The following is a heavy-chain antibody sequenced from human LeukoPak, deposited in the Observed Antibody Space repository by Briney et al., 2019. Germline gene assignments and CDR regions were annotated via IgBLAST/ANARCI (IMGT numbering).Heavy chain of an antibody. CDR1: GYTFTSYG. J-gene: IGHJ4*02. D-gene: IGHD6-13*01. CDR2: ISAYNGNT. CDR3: ARDTIAPGPYFFDN. V-gene: IGHV1-18*01. Sequence: GASVKVSCKASGYTFTSYGISWVRQAPGQGLEWMGWISAYNGNTNYAQKLQGRVTMTTDTSTSTAYMELRSLISDDTAVYYCARDTIAPGPYFFDNWGQGTLVTVSS.